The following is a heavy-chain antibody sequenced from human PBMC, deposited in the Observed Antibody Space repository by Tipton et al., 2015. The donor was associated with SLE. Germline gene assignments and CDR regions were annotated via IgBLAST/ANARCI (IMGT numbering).Heavy chain of an antibody. CDR2: ISNNGGNP. D-gene: IGHD1-26*01. CDR1: GFDFSSYS. V-gene: IGHV3-64*01. Sequence: GSLRLSCAASGFDFSSYSMHWVRQTPGKGLEYVSAISNNGGNPYYANSVKGRFTISRDDSKNMLYPQMGSLRDEDMGVYYCARRATTNSYDYWSRGTLVTVSS. J-gene: IGHJ4*02. CDR3: ARRATTNSYDY.